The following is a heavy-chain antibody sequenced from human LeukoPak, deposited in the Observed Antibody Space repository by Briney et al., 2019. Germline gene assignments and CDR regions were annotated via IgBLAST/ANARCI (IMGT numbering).Heavy chain of an antibody. Sequence: SETLSLTCTVSGDSFSSSSHYWGWLRQPPGRGLEWIGSIRNSGNTYYSPSLKSRVTISVDTSKNQFSLKLSSVTAADTAVYYCARHVYGEYGPGDYWGQGILVSVSS. V-gene: IGHV4-39*01. CDR1: GDSFSSSSHY. CDR2: IRNSGNT. CDR3: ARHVYGEYGPGDY. J-gene: IGHJ4*02. D-gene: IGHD4-17*01.